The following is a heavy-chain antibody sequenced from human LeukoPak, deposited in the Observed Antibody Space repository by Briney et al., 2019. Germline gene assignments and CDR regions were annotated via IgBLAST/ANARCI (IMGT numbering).Heavy chain of an antibody. D-gene: IGHD6-19*01. CDR1: GFTFSSYW. CDR3: ARDDAGIAVAGKGGTDY. V-gene: IGHV3-7*01. CDR2: INHNGNVN. Sequence: GGSLRLSCAASGFTFSSYWMNWARQAPGKGLEWVASINHNGNVNYYVDSVKGRFTISRDNAKNSLYLQMNSLRAEDTAVYYCARDDAGIAVAGKGGTDYWGQGTLVTVSS. J-gene: IGHJ4*02.